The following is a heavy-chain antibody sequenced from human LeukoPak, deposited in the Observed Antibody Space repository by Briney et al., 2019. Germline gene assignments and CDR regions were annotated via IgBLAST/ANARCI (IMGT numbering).Heavy chain of an antibody. CDR3: ARRANYYDSSGNWDY. CDR1: GGSISSGGYS. V-gene: IGHV4-30-2*01. J-gene: IGHJ4*02. CDR2: IYHSGST. Sequence: SETLSLTCAVSGGSISSGGYSWSWIRQPPGKGLEWIGYIYHSGSTYYNPSLKSRVTISVDRSKNQFSLKLSSVTAADTAVYYCARRANYYDSSGNWDYWGQGTLVTVSS. D-gene: IGHD3-22*01.